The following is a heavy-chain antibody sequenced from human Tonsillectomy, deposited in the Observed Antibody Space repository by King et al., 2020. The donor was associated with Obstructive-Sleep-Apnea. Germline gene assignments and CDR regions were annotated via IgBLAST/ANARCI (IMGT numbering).Heavy chain of an antibody. V-gene: IGHV3-33*01. CDR3: VRDGWAELLMDY. Sequence: QSQLVQSGGDVVQPGGSLRLSCAASGFTFSTCGMHWVRQAPGKGLEWIALIFSDGNNKYYADSVKGRFAVSRDNSKNTLFLQMNSLRAEDTAVYYCVRDGWAELLMDYWGQGTLVTISS. CDR2: IFSDGNNK. J-gene: IGHJ4*02. CDR1: GFTFSTCG. D-gene: IGHD3-10*01.